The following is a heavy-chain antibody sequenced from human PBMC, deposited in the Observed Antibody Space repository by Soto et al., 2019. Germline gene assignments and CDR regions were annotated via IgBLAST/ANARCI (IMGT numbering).Heavy chain of an antibody. Sequence: GGSLRLSCAASGFTFSSYSMNWVRQAPGKGLEWVSYISTRSNSIYYGDSVKGRFTISRDNARNSMFLQMNSLRDEDTAVYFCARAKDVGSYSPLDSWGQGTLVTVSS. J-gene: IGHJ4*02. V-gene: IGHV3-48*02. CDR1: GFTFSSYS. CDR2: ISTRSNSI. CDR3: ARAKDVGSYSPLDS. D-gene: IGHD1-26*01.